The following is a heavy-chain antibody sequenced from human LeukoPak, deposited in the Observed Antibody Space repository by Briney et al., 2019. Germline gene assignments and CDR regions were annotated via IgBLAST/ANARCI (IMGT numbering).Heavy chain of an antibody. CDR3: ARGSRGDIVVVPAAEDGWFDP. V-gene: IGHV4-34*01. CDR1: GGSFSGYY. CDR2: INHSGST. J-gene: IGHJ5*02. Sequence: SETLSLTCAVYGGSFSGYYWSWIRQPPGKGLEWIGEINHSGSTNYNPSLKSRVTISVATSKNQFSLKLSSVTAADTAVYYCARGSRGDIVVVPAAEDGWFDPWGQGTLVTVSS. D-gene: IGHD2-2*01.